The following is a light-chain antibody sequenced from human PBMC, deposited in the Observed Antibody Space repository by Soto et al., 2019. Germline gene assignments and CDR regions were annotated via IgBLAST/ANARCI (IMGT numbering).Light chain of an antibody. J-gene: IGKJ4*01. CDR1: QSIGIY. CDR3: QQRCSRPPRT. CDR2: DAS. V-gene: IGKV3-11*01. Sequence: EIVLTQSPSTLSSSPGDRATLSCRASQSIGIYLAWYQQKLGKAPRLLIYDASNRPTGIPARFSGSGSGTDFSPTIISIQPEDFAVYYCQQRCSRPPRTFGGGTKVEIK.